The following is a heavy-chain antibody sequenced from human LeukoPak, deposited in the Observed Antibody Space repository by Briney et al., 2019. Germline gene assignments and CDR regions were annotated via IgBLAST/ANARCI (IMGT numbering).Heavy chain of an antibody. V-gene: IGHV1-8*01. Sequence: ASVKVSCKASGYTFTTYDINWVRQATGQGLEWMGWMKPNSGNTGYAQKFQGRVTMTRNTSMSTAYMELNSLRSEDTAVYYCARANYYGSGKKDLDYWGQGTLVTVSS. CDR3: ARANYYGSGKKDLDY. D-gene: IGHD3-10*01. CDR1: GYTFTTYD. J-gene: IGHJ4*02. CDR2: MKPNSGNT.